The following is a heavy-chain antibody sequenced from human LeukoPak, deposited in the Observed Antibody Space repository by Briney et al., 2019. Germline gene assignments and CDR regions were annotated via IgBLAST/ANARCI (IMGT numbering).Heavy chain of an antibody. D-gene: IGHD4-11*01. CDR1: RFTFSSYG. CDR2: INQDGSEK. J-gene: IGHJ4*02. CDR3: VTGPFDY. V-gene: IGHV3-7*01. Sequence: GGSLRLSCAASRFTFSSYGMHWVRQAPGKGLEWVANINQDGSEKYYVDSVKGRFTISRDNAKNSLYLQMNSLRAEDTAVYYCVTGPFDYWGQGTLATVSS.